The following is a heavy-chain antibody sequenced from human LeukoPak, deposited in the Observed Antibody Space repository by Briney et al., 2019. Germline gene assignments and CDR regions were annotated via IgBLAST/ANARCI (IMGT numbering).Heavy chain of an antibody. V-gene: IGHV4-4*02. CDR3: ARIGNYFFHY. CDR1: GGSISSGNW. CDR2: IYHSGST. J-gene: IGHJ4*02. Sequence: AETLSLTCAVSGGSISSGNWWSWVRQPPGKLLEWFGDIYHSGSTNYTPSLKGRVTISVDKAKNQLSLKLTCVTAADTAVYYCARIGNYFFHYWGEGTLVTVSS. D-gene: IGHD1-1*01.